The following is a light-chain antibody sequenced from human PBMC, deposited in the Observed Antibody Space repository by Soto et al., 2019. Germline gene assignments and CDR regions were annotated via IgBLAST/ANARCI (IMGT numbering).Light chain of an antibody. J-gene: IGKJ1*01. CDR1: QSVSSY. CDR3: QLRSYRLWT. CDR2: DAS. V-gene: IGKV3-11*01. Sequence: EIVLTQSPATLSLSPGERATLSCRASQSVSSYLAWYQQRPGQPPRLLIYDASTRATGIPARFSGSGSGTDFTLTISNLEPEDFAVYYCQLRSYRLWTFGHGTKVEIK.